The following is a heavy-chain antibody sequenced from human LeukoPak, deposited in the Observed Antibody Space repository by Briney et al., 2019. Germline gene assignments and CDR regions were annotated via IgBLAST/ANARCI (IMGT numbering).Heavy chain of an antibody. CDR2: IIPIFGTA. D-gene: IGHD3-10*01. V-gene: IGHV1-69*05. J-gene: IGHJ5*02. CDR3: ARDRSYYYGSGSYAVDP. Sequence: ASVKVSCKASGYTFTSYGISWVRQAPGQGLEWMGRIIPIFGTANYAQKFQGRVTITTDESTSTAYMELSSLRSEDTAVYYCARDRSYYYGSGSYAVDPWGQGTLVTVSS. CDR1: GYTFTSYG.